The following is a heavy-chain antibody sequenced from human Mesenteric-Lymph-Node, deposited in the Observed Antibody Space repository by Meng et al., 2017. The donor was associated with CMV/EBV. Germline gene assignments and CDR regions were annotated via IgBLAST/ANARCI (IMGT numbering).Heavy chain of an antibody. CDR2: ISYDGSNK. CDR1: GFGRTIHDIFSTYG. J-gene: IGHJ4*02. Sequence: GESLKISCAASGFGRTIHDIFSTYGMHWVRQGPGKGLEWVAVISYDGSNKYYADSVKGRFTISRDNSKDTLYLQMNSLRAEDTAVYYCARTGRYSDYFDYWGQGTLVTVSS. D-gene: IGHD4-11*01. CDR3: ARTGRYSDYFDY. V-gene: IGHV3-30*19.